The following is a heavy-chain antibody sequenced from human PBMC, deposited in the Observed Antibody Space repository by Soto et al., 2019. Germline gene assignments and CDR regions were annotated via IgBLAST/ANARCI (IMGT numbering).Heavy chain of an antibody. J-gene: IGHJ5*02. CDR1: GYTFTSYG. CDR2: ISAYNGNT. CDR3: ARERIDSGRLNWFDP. Sequence: ASVKVSCKASGYTFTSYGISWVRQAPGQGLEWMGWISAYNGNTNYAQKLQGRVTMTTDTSTSTAYMELRSLRSDDTAVYYCARERIDSGRLNWFDPWGQGTLVTVS. V-gene: IGHV1-18*04. D-gene: IGHD1-26*01.